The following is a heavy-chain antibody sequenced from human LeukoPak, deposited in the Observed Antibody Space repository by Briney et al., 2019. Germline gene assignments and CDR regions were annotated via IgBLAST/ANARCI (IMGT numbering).Heavy chain of an antibody. V-gene: IGHV4-39*01. CDR2: IYYSGSI. CDR3: ATRRGDYFDH. Sequence: SETLSLTCTVSGGIYYGGWIRQAPGQGLEWIGTIYYSGSIYYNPSLKSRVTISVDTSKNQFSLDLYSVTAADTAVYFCATRRGDYFDHWGQGTLVTVSS. J-gene: IGHJ4*02. CDR1: GGIYY.